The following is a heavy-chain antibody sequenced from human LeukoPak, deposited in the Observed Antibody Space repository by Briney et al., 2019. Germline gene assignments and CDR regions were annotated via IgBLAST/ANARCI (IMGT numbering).Heavy chain of an antibody. CDR1: GITLSNYG. Sequence: GSLRLSCRASGITLSNYGMSWVRQAPGKGLEWVAGISGSGGSTNYADSVEGRFTISRDNPKNTLYLQMTSLRAEDTAVYFCAKRGVVIRVILVGFHKEAYYFDSWGQGALVTVSS. V-gene: IGHV3-23*01. CDR3: AKRGVVIRVILVGFHKEAYYFDS. D-gene: IGHD3-22*01. CDR2: ISGSGGST. J-gene: IGHJ4*02.